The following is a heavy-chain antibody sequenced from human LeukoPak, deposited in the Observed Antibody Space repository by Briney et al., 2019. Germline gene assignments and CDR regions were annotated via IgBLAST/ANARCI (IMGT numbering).Heavy chain of an antibody. J-gene: IGHJ3*02. CDR3: AKAYYYDSSGYLNAFDI. CDR2: ISGRGWTI. D-gene: IGHD3-22*01. CDR1: GFSFSDYY. Sequence: PGGSLRLSCAASGFSFSDYYMSWIRQAPGKGLEWISYISGRGWTIYYADSVKGRFTISRDNSKNTLYLQMNSLRAEDTAVYYCAKAYYYDSSGYLNAFDIWGQGTMVTVSS. V-gene: IGHV3-11*01.